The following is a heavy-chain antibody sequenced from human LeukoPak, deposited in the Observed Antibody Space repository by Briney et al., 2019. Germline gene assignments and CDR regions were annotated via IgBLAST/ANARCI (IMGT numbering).Heavy chain of an antibody. CDR1: GYTFSSYD. CDR2: ISTYNGNT. J-gene: IGHJ4*02. Sequence: GSSVKVSCKASGYTFSSYDISWVRQAPGQGLEWMGWISTYNGNTYYAQKLQGRVTMTTDTSTSTVYMELRSLRSDDTAVYYCAREGAPQLSSYFGHWGQGTLVTVSS. V-gene: IGHV1-18*01. D-gene: IGHD1-1*01. CDR3: AREGAPQLSSYFGH.